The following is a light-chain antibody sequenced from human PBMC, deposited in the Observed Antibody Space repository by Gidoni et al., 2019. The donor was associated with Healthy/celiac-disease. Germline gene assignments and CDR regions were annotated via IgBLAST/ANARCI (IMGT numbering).Light chain of an antibody. CDR2: GAS. Sequence: EIVMTQSPATLSVSPGERATLACRASQSVSSNLAWYHQKPGQAPRLLTYGASTRAPGIPASFSGSGSGTEFTLTISSLQSEDFAVYYCQQYNNWPWTFGQXTKVEIK. V-gene: IGKV3-15*01. J-gene: IGKJ1*01. CDR3: QQYNNWPWT. CDR1: QSVSSN.